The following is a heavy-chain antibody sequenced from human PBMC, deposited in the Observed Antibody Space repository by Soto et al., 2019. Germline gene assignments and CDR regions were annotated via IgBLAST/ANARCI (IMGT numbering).Heavy chain of an antibody. V-gene: IGHV3-23*03. J-gene: IGHJ3*02. CDR3: AREVISSEDAFDI. CDR1: GFTFRTYA. CDR2: IVGGGTII. Sequence: GGSLSLSCVASGFTFRTYAMSWVRQAPGEGLEWVSGIVGGGTIISYADSVKGRFTNSRDNSKNTLYLQMNSLRAEDTAVYYCAREVISSEDAFDIWGQGTMVTVSS. D-gene: IGHD3-10*01.